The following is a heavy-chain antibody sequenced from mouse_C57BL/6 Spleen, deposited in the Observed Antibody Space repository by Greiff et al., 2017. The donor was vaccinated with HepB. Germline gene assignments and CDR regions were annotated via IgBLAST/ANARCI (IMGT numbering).Heavy chain of an antibody. Sequence: EVMLVESGGGLVKPGGSLKLSCAASGFTFSDYGMHWVRQAPEKGLEWVAYISSGSSTIYYADTVKGRFTIARDNAKNTLFLQMTSLRSEDTAMYYCARRGVRNYYGSSYGAMDYWGQGTSVTVSS. J-gene: IGHJ4*01. D-gene: IGHD1-1*01. CDR2: ISSGSSTI. CDR1: GFTFSDYG. V-gene: IGHV5-17*01. CDR3: ARRGVRNYYGSSYGAMDY.